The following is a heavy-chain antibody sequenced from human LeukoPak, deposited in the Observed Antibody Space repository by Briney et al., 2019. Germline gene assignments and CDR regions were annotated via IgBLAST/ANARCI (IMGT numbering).Heavy chain of an antibody. V-gene: IGHV1-24*01. Sequence: ASVKVSCKVSGYILSELSMHWVRQAPGEGLEWMGGFDPEDDERIYAQKLQGRVTMTTDTSTSTAYMELRSLRSDDTAAYYCARARGSELVKNYYYGMDVWGQGTTVTVSS. D-gene: IGHD1-7*01. J-gene: IGHJ6*02. CDR1: GYILSELS. CDR3: ARARGSELVKNYYYGMDV. CDR2: FDPEDDER.